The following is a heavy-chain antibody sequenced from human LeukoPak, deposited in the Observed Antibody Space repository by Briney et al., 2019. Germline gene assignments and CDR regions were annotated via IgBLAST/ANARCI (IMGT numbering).Heavy chain of an antibody. CDR2: IYYSGST. CDR3: ARVTGYMIEDYFDY. Sequence: SETLSLTCAVSGGSISSNSYYWGWIRQPPGKGLEWIGSIYYSGSTYYNPSLKSRVTISVKTSKNQFSLKLSSVTAADMAVYYCARVTGYMIEDYFDYWGQGTLVTVSS. V-gene: IGHV4-39*07. D-gene: IGHD3-22*01. J-gene: IGHJ4*02. CDR1: GGSISSNSYY.